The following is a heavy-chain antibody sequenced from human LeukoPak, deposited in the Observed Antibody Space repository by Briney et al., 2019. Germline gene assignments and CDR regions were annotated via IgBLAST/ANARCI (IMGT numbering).Heavy chain of an antibody. J-gene: IGHJ6*03. D-gene: IGHD3-3*01. CDR3: ARLYYDFWSGYHLDYYYYMDV. CDR1: GFTFSDYY. V-gene: IGHV3-11*04. Sequence: AGSLRLSCAASGFTFSDYYMSWIRQAPGKGLEWVSYISSSGSTIYYADSVKGRFTISRDNAKNSLYLQMNSLRAEDTAVYYCARLYYDFWSGYHLDYYYYMDVWGKGTTVTVSS. CDR2: ISSSGSTI.